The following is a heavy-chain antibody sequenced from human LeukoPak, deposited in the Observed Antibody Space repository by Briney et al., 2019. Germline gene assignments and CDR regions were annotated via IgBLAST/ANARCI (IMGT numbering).Heavy chain of an antibody. Sequence: GGSLRLSCAASGFTFSSYWMSWVRQAPGKGLEWVANIKQDGSEKYYVDSVKGRFTISRDNAKNSLYLQMNSLRAEDTAVYYCEWVVVAAGFDYWGQGTLVTVSS. V-gene: IGHV3-7*04. D-gene: IGHD2-15*01. CDR1: GFTFSSYW. J-gene: IGHJ4*02. CDR2: IKQDGSEK. CDR3: EWVVVAAGFDY.